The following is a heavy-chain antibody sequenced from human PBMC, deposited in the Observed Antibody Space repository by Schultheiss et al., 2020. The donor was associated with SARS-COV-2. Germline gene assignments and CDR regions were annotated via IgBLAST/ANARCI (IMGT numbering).Heavy chain of an antibody. Sequence: SQTLSLTCAVSGGSISSGGYSWSWIRQPPGKGLEWIGYIYYSGSTYYNPSLKSRVTISVDTSKNQFSLKLSSVTAADTAVYYCARLSVERPVGHQYYYYGMDVWGQGTTVTVSS. CDR2: IYYSGST. D-gene: IGHD1-1*01. CDR1: GGSISSGGYS. CDR3: ARLSVERPVGHQYYYYGMDV. V-gene: IGHV4-31*11. J-gene: IGHJ6*02.